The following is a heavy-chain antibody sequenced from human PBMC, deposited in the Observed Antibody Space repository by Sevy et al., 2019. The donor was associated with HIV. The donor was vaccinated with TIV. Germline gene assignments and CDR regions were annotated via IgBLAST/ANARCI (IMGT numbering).Heavy chain of an antibody. J-gene: IGHJ4*02. V-gene: IGHV1-2*02. CDR2: INPNSGDT. Sequence: ASVKVSCKASGYTFTDYFMHWVRQAPGQGLEWMGWINPNSGDTKYAQKFQGRVTVTRDTSIRTAYMGLGSLGFDDTAVYYCASPGGYRYGSLLDNWGQGTLVTVSS. CDR3: ASPGGYRYGSLLDN. CDR1: GYTFTDYF. D-gene: IGHD5-18*01.